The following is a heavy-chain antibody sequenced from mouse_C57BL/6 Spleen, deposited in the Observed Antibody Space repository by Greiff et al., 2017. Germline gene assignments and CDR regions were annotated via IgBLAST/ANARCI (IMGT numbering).Heavy chain of an antibody. CDR2: ISSGSSTI. V-gene: IGHV5-17*01. J-gene: IGHJ2*01. CDR3: ARDWDGGYYFDY. Sequence: EVMLVESGGGLVKPGGSLKLSCAASGFTFSDYGMHWVRQAPEKGLEWVAYISSGSSTIYYADTVKGRFTISRDNAKNTLFLQMTSLRSEDTAMYYCARDWDGGYYFDYWGQGTTLTVSS. D-gene: IGHD4-1*01. CDR1: GFTFSDYG.